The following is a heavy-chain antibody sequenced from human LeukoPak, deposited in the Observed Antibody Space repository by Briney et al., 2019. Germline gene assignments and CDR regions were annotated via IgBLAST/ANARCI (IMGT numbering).Heavy chain of an antibody. J-gene: IGHJ4*02. D-gene: IGHD1-26*01. CDR2: INTDGSST. Sequence: PGGSLRLSCAASGFTFSSYWMHWVRHAPGKGLVWVSRINTDGSSTTYADSVKGRFTISRDNAKNTLYLEMSSLRAEDTAVYYCARGYSGTYRFGYWGQGTLVTVSS. CDR1: GFTFSSYW. CDR3: ARGYSGTYRFGY. V-gene: IGHV3-74*01.